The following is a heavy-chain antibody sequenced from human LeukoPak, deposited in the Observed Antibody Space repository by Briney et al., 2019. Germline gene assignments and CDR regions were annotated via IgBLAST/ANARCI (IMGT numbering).Heavy chain of an antibody. CDR3: AREGGFFRPLDY. V-gene: IGHV4-4*02. CDR1: GGSVTSTNW. Sequence: SGTLSLTCGLSGGSVTSTNWWTWVRQPPGKGLEWIGEVHLDGRTNYNPSLKSRLTISVDLSENHISLKLTSVTAADTAVYYCAREGGFFRPLDYSGQGTLVTVSS. CDR2: VHLDGRT. D-gene: IGHD3-3*01. J-gene: IGHJ4*02.